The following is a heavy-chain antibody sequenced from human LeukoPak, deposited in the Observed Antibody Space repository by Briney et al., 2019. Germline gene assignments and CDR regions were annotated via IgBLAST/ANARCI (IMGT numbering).Heavy chain of an antibody. J-gene: IGHJ4*02. CDR3: ARGCGSGYYFDY. D-gene: IGHD3-10*01. V-gene: IGHV3-23*01. Sequence: GGSPRLSCAASGFTFSSYAMSWVRQAPGKGLEWVSAISGSGGSTYYADSVKGRFTISRDNSKNTLYLQMNSLRAEDTAVYYCARGCGSGYYFDYWGQGTLVTVSS. CDR2: ISGSGGST. CDR1: GFTFSSYA.